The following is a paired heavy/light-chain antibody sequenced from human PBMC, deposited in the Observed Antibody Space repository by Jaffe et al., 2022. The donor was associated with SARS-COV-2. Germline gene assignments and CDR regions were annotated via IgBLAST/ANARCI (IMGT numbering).Heavy chain of an antibody. J-gene: IGHJ6*02. V-gene: IGHV7-4-1*02. CDR2: INTNTGNP. D-gene: IGHD2-2*01. CDR1: GYTFTSYA. Sequence: QVQLVQSGSELKKPGASVKVSCKASGYTFTSYAMNWVRQAPGQGLEWMGWINTNTGNPTYAQGFTGRFVFSLDTSVSTAYLQISSLKAEDTAVYYCARWDQRGSTSGGNYYYYYGMDVWGQGTTVTVSS. CDR3: ARWDQRGSTSGGNYYYYYGMDV.
Light chain of an antibody. CDR3: LLYYGGAWV. Sequence: QTVVTQEPSLTVSPGGTVTLTCASSTGAVTSGYYPNWFQQKPGQAPRALIYSTSNKHSWTPARFSGSLLGGKAALTLSGVQPEDEAEYYCLLYYGGAWVFGGGTKLTVL. CDR2: STS. J-gene: IGLJ3*02. CDR1: TGAVTSGYY. V-gene: IGLV7-43*01.